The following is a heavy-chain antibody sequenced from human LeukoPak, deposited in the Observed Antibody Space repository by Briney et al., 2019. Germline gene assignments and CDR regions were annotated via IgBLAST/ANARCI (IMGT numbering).Heavy chain of an antibody. V-gene: IGHV4-4*07. J-gene: IGHJ3*02. Sequence: PSETPSLTCAVSGGSINSYYWSWIRQPAGKGLEWIGRIYSSGSTNYNPSLKSRVTLSVDTSKNQFSLKLSSVTAADTAVYYCARGMGLAFDIWGQGTMVTVSS. CDR2: IYSSGST. D-gene: IGHD2-8*01. CDR3: ARGMGLAFDI. CDR1: GGSINSYY.